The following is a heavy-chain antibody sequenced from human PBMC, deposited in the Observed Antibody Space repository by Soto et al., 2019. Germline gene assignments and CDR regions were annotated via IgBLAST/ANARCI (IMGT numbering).Heavy chain of an antibody. CDR1: GFTFSSYE. J-gene: IGHJ4*02. CDR2: ISTSGDIA. D-gene: IGHD3-10*01. Sequence: PGGSLRLSCSASGFTFSSYEMNWVRQAPGKGLEWVSFISTSGDIAYYADSVKGRFTISRDNARNSLFLQMNSLRAEDTAVYYCARDPRGLEDFDSWGQGALVTVSS. V-gene: IGHV3-48*03. CDR3: ARDPRGLEDFDS.